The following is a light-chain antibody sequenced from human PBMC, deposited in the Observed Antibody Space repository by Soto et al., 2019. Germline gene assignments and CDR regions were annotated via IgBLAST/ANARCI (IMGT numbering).Light chain of an antibody. Sequence: EILLTQSPGTLSLSPGERATLSCRASQSVSSSYLAWYQQKPGKAPRLLIYGASSRATGIPDRFSGSGSGTDFTLTISRLEPEDFAVYYCQQYGSSPPKYTFGQGTRLEI. J-gene: IGKJ5*01. CDR1: QSVSSSY. V-gene: IGKV3-20*01. CDR3: QQYGSSPPKYT. CDR2: GAS.